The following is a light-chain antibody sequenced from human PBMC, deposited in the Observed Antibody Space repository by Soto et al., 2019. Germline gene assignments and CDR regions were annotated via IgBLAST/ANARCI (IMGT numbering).Light chain of an antibody. CDR3: QQLNSYPRT. Sequence: DIQLTQSPSFLSASVGDRVTITCRASQGISSYLAWYQQKPGKAPKLLIYAASTLHSGVPSRFSGSGSGTEFTLTISSLQPEDFATYYCQQLNSYPRTFSQGTKVEIK. J-gene: IGKJ1*01. CDR1: QGISSY. V-gene: IGKV1-9*01. CDR2: AAS.